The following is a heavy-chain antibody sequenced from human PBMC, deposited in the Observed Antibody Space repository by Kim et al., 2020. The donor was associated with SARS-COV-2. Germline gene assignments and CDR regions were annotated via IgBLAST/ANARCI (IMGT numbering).Heavy chain of an antibody. CDR3: AKDFGRNSYCTGGVCYSNAFDI. D-gene: IGHD2-8*02. CDR1: GFTFSSYG. Sequence: GGSLRLSCAASGFTFSSYGMHWVRQAPGKGLEWVAVISYDGSNKYYADSVKGRFTISRDNSKNTLYLQMNSLRAEDTAVYYCAKDFGRNSYCTGGVCYSNAFDIWGQGTMVTVSS. V-gene: IGHV3-30*18. CDR2: ISYDGSNK. J-gene: IGHJ3*02.